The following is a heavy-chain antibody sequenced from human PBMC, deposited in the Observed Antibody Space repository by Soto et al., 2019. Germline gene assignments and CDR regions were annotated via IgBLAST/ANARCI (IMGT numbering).Heavy chain of an antibody. CDR1: GGSVSSGSYY. D-gene: IGHD3-22*01. V-gene: IGHV4-61*01. CDR2: IYYSGST. CDR3: ARYYYDSSGYYSFYYYGMDV. Sequence: TLSLTCTVSGGSVSSGSYYWSWIRQPPGKGLEWIVYIYYSGSTNYNPSLKSRVTISVDTSKNQFSLKLSSVTAADTAVYYCARYYYDSSGYYSFYYYGMDVWGQGTTVTVSS. J-gene: IGHJ6*02.